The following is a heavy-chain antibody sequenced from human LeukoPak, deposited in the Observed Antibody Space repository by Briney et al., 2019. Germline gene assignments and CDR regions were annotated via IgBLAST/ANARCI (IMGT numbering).Heavy chain of an antibody. CDR3: VRAYNREAVTGPTNAPFDY. Sequence: ASVKVSCKASVYTFTNYYMHWVRQAPGQGLEWMGIINPSDGSRSYAQKFQGRVTMTRDTSKSTVYTELSSLRSEDTAAYYCVRAYNREAVTGPTNAPFDYWGRGTLVRVSS. V-gene: IGHV1-46*01. D-gene: IGHD6-19*01. CDR1: VYTFTNYY. CDR2: INPSDGSR. J-gene: IGHJ4*02.